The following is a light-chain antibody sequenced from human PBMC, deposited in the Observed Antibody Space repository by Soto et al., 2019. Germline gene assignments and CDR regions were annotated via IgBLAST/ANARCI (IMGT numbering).Light chain of an antibody. J-gene: IGLJ2*01. CDR2: SNA. V-gene: IGLV1-44*01. Sequence: QSALTQPPSASGTPGQRVTISCSGSSSNIGSNTVNWYQQLPGTAPKLLIYSNAQRPSGVPDRFSGSKSGTSASLAISGLQSDDEADYYCAAWDDSLNGPVFGGGTKVTVL. CDR1: SSNIGSNT. CDR3: AAWDDSLNGPV.